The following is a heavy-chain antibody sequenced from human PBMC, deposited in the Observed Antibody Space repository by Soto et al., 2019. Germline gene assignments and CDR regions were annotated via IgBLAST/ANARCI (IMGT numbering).Heavy chain of an antibody. J-gene: IGHJ5*02. Sequence: SVKVSCKASGGTFSSYAISWVRQAPGQGLEWMGGIISIFGTANYAQKFQGRVTITADKSTSTAYMELSSLRSEGTAVYYCARDRRYYYGSGSSNWFDPWGQGTLVTVSS. CDR3: ARDRRYYYGSGSSNWFDP. CDR2: IISIFGTA. D-gene: IGHD3-10*01. CDR1: GGTFSSYA. V-gene: IGHV1-69*06.